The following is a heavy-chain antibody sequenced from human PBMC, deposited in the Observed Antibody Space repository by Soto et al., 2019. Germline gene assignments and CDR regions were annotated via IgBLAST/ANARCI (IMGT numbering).Heavy chain of an antibody. CDR1: GYTFTSYA. Sequence: ASVKVSCKASGYTFTSYAMHWVRQAPGQRLEWMGWTNAGNGNTKYSQKFQGRVTITRDTSASTAYMELSSLRSEDTAVYYCARIAYSSSWYRFDYWGQGTLVTVSS. D-gene: IGHD6-13*01. J-gene: IGHJ4*02. CDR3: ARIAYSSSWYRFDY. V-gene: IGHV1-3*01. CDR2: TNAGNGNT.